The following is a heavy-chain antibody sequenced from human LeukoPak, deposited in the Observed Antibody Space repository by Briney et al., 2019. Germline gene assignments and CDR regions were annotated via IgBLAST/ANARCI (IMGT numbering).Heavy chain of an antibody. CDR1: GGSFSGYY. J-gene: IGHJ6*04. D-gene: IGHD3-10*01. V-gene: IGHV4-34*01. CDR2: INHSGST. Sequence: SETLSLTCAVYGGSFSGYYWSWIRQPPGKGLEWIGEINHSGSTNYNPSLKSRVTIPVDTSKNQFSLKLSSVTAADTAVYYCASRGAGMDVWGKGTTVTVSS. CDR3: ASRGAGMDV.